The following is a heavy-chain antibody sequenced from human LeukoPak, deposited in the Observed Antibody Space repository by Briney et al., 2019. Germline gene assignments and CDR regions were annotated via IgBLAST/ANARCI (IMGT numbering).Heavy chain of an antibody. CDR1: GYTFTGYY. Sequence: AASVKVSCKASGYTFTGYYMHWVRQAPGQGLEWMGWINPNSGGTNYAQKFQGRVTMTRDTSISTAYMELSRLRSDDTAVYYCARAGEAYCGGDCYSPYYCGMDVWGQGTTVTVSS. CDR2: INPNSGGT. D-gene: IGHD2-21*02. CDR3: ARAGEAYCGGDCYSPYYCGMDV. V-gene: IGHV1-2*02. J-gene: IGHJ6*02.